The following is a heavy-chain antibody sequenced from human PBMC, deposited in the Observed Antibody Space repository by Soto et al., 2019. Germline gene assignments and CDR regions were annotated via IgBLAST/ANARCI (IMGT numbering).Heavy chain of an antibody. CDR1: GGSISSSSYY. CDR3: ARQCSGGSCYSEPDY. J-gene: IGHJ4*02. V-gene: IGHV4-39*01. CDR2: IYYSGST. Sequence: LSLTCTVSGGSISSSSYYWGWIRQPPGKGLEWIGSIYYSGSTYYNPSLKSRVTISVDTSKNQFSLKLSSVTAADTAVYYCARQCSGGSCYSEPDYWGQGTLVTVSS. D-gene: IGHD2-15*01.